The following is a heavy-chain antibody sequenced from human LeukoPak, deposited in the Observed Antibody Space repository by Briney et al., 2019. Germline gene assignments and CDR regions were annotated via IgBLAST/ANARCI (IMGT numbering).Heavy chain of an antibody. Sequence: WIRQPPGKGLEWVGSIYYDGKTYSNPSLGSRVAMSVDTSKNQFSLRLSSLTAADTAVYFCARRGHIKTPPVWGQGTLVTVSS. CDR3: ARRGHIKTPPV. D-gene: IGHD5-12*01. J-gene: IGHJ4*02. V-gene: IGHV4-39*01. CDR2: IYYDGKT.